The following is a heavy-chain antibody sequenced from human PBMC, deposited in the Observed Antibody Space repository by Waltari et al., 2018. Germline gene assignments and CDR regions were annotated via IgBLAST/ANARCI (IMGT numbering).Heavy chain of an antibody. CDR1: FSSYG. Sequence: FSSYGMHWVRQAPGKGLEWVAFIWYDGSKRFYADSVRDRFTISRDNSKNTLSLQVSSLRAEDTAMYYCATDGFDSVFDNWGQGTLVTVSS. CDR3: ATDGFDSVFDN. V-gene: IGHV3-33*01. D-gene: IGHD3-9*01. J-gene: IGHJ4*02. CDR2: IWYDGSKR.